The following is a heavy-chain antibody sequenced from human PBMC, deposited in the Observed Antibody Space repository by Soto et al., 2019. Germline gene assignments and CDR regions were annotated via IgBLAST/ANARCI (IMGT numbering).Heavy chain of an antibody. J-gene: IGHJ4*02. CDR1: GYTFTDYG. V-gene: IGHV1-18*01. Sequence: ASVKVSCKASGYTFTDYGLHWVRQAPGQRLEWMGWISAYNGNTNYAQKLQGRVTMTTDTSTSTAYMELRSLRSDDTAVYYCARGPPSYYDSSGYYKYFDYWGQGTLVTVSS. CDR3: ARGPPSYYDSSGYYKYFDY. D-gene: IGHD3-22*01. CDR2: ISAYNGNT.